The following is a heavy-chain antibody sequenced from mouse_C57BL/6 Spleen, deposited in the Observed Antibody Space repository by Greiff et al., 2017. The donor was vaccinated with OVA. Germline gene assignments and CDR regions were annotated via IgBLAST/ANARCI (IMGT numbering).Heavy chain of an antibody. D-gene: IGHD3-1*01. CDR2: IYPGDGDT. CDR3: ARSGGSNFDY. Sequence: VHLVESGPELVKPGASVKISCKASGYAFSSSWMNWVKQRPGKGLEWIGRIYPGDGDTNYNGKFKGKATLTADKSSSTAYMQLSSLTSEDSAVYFCARSGGSNFDYWGQGTTLTVSS. V-gene: IGHV1-82*01. CDR1: GYAFSSSW. J-gene: IGHJ2*01.